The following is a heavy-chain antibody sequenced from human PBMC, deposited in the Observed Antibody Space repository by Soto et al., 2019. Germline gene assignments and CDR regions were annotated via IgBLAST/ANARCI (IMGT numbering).Heavy chain of an antibody. Sequence: TLSLTCTVSGGSISSGGYYWSWIRQHPGKGLEWIGYIYYSGSTYYNPSLKSRVTISVDTSKNQFSLKLSSVTAADTAVYYCARADILTGYYTSAEYFQHWGQGTLVTVSS. J-gene: IGHJ1*01. CDR1: GGSISSGGYY. D-gene: IGHD3-9*01. CDR3: ARADILTGYYTSAEYFQH. V-gene: IGHV4-31*03. CDR2: IYYSGST.